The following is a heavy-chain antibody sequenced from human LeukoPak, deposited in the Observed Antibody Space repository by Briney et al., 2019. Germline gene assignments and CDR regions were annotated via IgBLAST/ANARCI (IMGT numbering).Heavy chain of an antibody. CDR3: AKGGYCSSTSCDGVYYYYYGMDV. V-gene: IGHV3-23*01. J-gene: IGHJ6*04. CDR2: ISGSGGST. Sequence: GGSLRLSCAASGFTFSSYAMSWVRQAPGNGLEWVSAISGSGGSTYYADSVKGRFTISRDNSKNTLYLQMNSLRAEDTAVYYCAKGGYCSSTSCDGVYYYYYGMDVWGKGTTVTVSS. D-gene: IGHD2-2*01. CDR1: GFTFSSYA.